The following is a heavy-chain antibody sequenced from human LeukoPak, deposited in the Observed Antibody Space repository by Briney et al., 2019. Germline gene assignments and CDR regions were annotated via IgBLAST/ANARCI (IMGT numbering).Heavy chain of an antibody. CDR3: VREYASCYDY. D-gene: IGHD2-2*01. CDR2: INPNSGGT. CDR1: GRTFTGYY. Sequence: ASVKVYCKASGRTFTGYYMHWVRQAPGQGLEWMGWINPNSGGTNYAQKFQGRVTMTRDTSISTAYMELSRLRSDDTAVYYCVREYASCYDYWGQGTLVTVSS. V-gene: IGHV1-2*02. J-gene: IGHJ4*02.